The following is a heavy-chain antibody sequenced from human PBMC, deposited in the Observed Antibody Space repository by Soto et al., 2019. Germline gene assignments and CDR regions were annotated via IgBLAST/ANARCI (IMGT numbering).Heavy chain of an antibody. J-gene: IGHJ6*03. CDR3: ARLTTEPEKYYYYYYMDV. CDR1: GGSISSYY. Sequence: PSETLSLTCTVSGGSISSYYWSWIRQPPGKGLEWIGYIYYSGSTNYNPSLKSRVTISVDTSKNQFSLKLSSVTAADTAVYYCARLTTEPEKYYYYYYMDVWGKGTTVTVSS. CDR2: IYYSGST. V-gene: IGHV4-59*08. D-gene: IGHD3-22*01.